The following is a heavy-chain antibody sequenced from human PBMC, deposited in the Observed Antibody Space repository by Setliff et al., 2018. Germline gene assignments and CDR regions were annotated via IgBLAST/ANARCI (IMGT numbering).Heavy chain of an antibody. CDR3: ARHRRDSSGNYFVGLYYFDY. D-gene: IGHD3-22*01. J-gene: IGHJ4*02. Sequence: ETLSLTCTVSGASISSYYWSWIRQPLGKGLEWIGYIYYGGTTNYNPSLKSRVSISLDTSKSQFSLRLSSLTAADTAVYYCARHRRDSSGNYFVGLYYFDYWGQGTPVTVSS. V-gene: IGHV4-59*08. CDR1: GASISSYY. CDR2: IYYGGTT.